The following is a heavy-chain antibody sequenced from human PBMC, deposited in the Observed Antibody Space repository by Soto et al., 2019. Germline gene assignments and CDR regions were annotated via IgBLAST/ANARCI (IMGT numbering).Heavy chain of an antibody. J-gene: IGHJ4*02. Sequence: GGALRLSCAASGFTLSSYAMSWVRQAPGKGLEWVSALSGTGDSADYANSVKGRFTISRDDSKTTLYLQMRSLRAEDTAIYYCARDSGNYGSGSFAHWGQGTRVTVSS. D-gene: IGHD3-10*01. V-gene: IGHV3-23*01. CDR3: ARDSGNYGSGSFAH. CDR1: GFTLSSYA. CDR2: LSGTGDSA.